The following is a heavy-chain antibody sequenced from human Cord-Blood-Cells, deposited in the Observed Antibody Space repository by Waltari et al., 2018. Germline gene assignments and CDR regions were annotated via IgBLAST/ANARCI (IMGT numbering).Heavy chain of an antibody. CDR2: INANMAGT. J-gene: IGHJ4*02. CDR3: ARGPYGHHDY. Sequence: QVQLVQSGAEVKKPGASVKVSCKASGYTLTGYYMHWVRQAPGQGIEWMGLINANMAGTNYAEKFQGRVTMTRDTSISTAYMELSRLRSDDTAVYYCARGPYGHHDYWGQGTLVTVSS. D-gene: IGHD3-10*01. CDR1: GYTLTGYY. V-gene: IGHV1-2*02.